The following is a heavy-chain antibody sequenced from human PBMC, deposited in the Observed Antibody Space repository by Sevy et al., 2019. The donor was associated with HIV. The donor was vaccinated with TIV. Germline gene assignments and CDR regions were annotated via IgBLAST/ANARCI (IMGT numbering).Heavy chain of an antibody. D-gene: IGHD2-21*01. CDR2: ISSSSSYI. Sequence: GGSLRLSCAASGFTFSSYSMNWVRQAPGKGLEWVSSISSSSSYIYYADSVKGRFTISRDNAKNSLYLQMNSLRAEDTAVYYCARAGSCGGDCYYYYYYGMDVWGQWTTVTGSS. CDR1: GFTFSSYS. CDR3: ARAGSCGGDCYYYYYYGMDV. J-gene: IGHJ6*02. V-gene: IGHV3-21*01.